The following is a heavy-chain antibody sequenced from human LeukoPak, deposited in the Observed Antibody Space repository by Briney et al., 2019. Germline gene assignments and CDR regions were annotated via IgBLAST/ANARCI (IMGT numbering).Heavy chain of an antibody. CDR2: ISGSSSYI. Sequence: GGSLRLSCAASGFTFSSYSMNWVRQAPGKGLEWVSSISGSSSYIYYADSVKGRFTISRDNAKNSLYLQMNSLRAEDTAVYYCASNGAYGNNYFDYWGQGTLVTVSS. CDR1: GFTFSSYS. J-gene: IGHJ4*02. CDR3: ASNGAYGNNYFDY. V-gene: IGHV3-21*01. D-gene: IGHD1/OR15-1a*01.